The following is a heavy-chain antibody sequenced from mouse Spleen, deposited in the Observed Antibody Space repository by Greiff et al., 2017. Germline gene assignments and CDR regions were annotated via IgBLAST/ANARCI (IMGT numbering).Heavy chain of an antibody. V-gene: IGHV2-2*02. D-gene: IGHD2-2*01. CDR2: IWSGGST. Sequence: VQLQQSGPGLVQPSQSLSITCTVSGFSLTSYGVHWVRQSPGKGLEWLGVIWSGGSTDYNAAFISRLSISKDNSKSQVFFKMNSLQANDTAIYYCARGDYGYDAGFAYWGQGTLVTVSA. CDR3: ARGDYGYDAGFAY. J-gene: IGHJ3*01. CDR1: GFSLTSYG.